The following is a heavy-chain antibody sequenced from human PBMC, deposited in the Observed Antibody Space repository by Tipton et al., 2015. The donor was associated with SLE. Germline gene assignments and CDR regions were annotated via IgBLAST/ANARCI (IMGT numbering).Heavy chain of an antibody. J-gene: IGHJ4*02. CDR1: GFTFSSYW. Sequence: SLRLSCAASGFTFSSYWMSWVRQAPGKGLEWVANIKQDGSEKYYVDSVKGRFTISRDNAKNTLYLQMNSLRAEDTAVYYCAKVGAVAGPFDYWGQGTLVTVSS. V-gene: IGHV3-7*01. CDR3: AKVGAVAGPFDY. D-gene: IGHD6-19*01. CDR2: IKQDGSEK.